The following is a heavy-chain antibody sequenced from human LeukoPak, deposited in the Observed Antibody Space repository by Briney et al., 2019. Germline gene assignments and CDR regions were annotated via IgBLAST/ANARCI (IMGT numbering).Heavy chain of an antibody. J-gene: IGHJ4*02. V-gene: IGHV1-69*04. CDR2: IIPILGIA. CDR3: ARDSGYDFSSFDY. CDR1: GGTFSSYA. Sequence: EASVKVSCKASGGTFSSYAISWVRQAPGQGLEWMGRIIPILGIANYAQKFQGRVAITADKSTSTAYMELSSLRSEDTAVYYCARDSGYDFSSFDYWGQGTLVTVSS. D-gene: IGHD5-12*01.